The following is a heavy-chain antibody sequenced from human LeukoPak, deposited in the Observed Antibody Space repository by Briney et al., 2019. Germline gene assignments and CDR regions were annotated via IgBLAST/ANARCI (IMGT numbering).Heavy chain of an antibody. Sequence: ASVKVSCKASGYTFSSYGITWVRQAPGQGLEWMGWISPYNGNTNNAQKFQGRVTMTTDTSTSTAYMELRSLRSDDTAVYYCARYVTSNYDFWSGSSRFDPWGQGTLVTVSS. CDR3: ARYVTSNYDFWSGSSRFDP. CDR1: GYTFSSYG. V-gene: IGHV1-18*01. J-gene: IGHJ5*02. D-gene: IGHD3-3*01. CDR2: ISPYNGNT.